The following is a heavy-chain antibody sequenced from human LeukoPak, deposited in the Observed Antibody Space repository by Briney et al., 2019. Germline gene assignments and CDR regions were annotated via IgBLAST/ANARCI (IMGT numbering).Heavy chain of an antibody. CDR2: ISAYNGNT. CDR1: GYTFTSYG. V-gene: IGHV1-18*01. D-gene: IGHD1-26*01. J-gene: IGHJ6*02. Sequence: ASVKVSCKASGYTFTSYGISWVRQAPGQGLEWMGWISAYNGNTNYAQKLQGRVPMTTDTSTSTAYMELRSLRSDDTAVYYCARFRSSGSRYYYYGMDVWGQGTTVTVSS. CDR3: ARFRSSGSRYYYYGMDV.